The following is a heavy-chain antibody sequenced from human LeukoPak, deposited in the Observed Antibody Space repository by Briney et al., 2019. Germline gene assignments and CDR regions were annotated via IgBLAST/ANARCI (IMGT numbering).Heavy chain of an antibody. V-gene: IGHV4-34*01. CDR1: GGSISNYY. CDR3: ASQAYCSGGSCSSDRNHYYYGMDV. J-gene: IGHJ6*02. Sequence: SETLSLTCTVSGGSISNYYWSWIRQPPGKGLEWIGESNHSGSTNYNPSLKSRVTITVDTSKNQFSLKLSSVTAADTAVYYCASQAYCSGGSCSSDRNHYYYGMDVWGQGTTVTVSS. CDR2: SNHSGST. D-gene: IGHD2-15*01.